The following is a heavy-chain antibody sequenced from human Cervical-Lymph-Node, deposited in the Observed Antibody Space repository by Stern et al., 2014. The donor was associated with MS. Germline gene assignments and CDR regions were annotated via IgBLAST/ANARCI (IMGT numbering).Heavy chain of an antibody. CDR3: SSRHSGSSDY. Sequence: VQLVQSGGGLVQPGGSLRLSCAASGFTFSDHYMDWVRQAPGKGLEWVGRSRNKGQNYITEYAASVKGRFIISRDDSKNSLNLQMNSLKTEDTAVYYCSSRHSGSSDYWGQGTLVTVSS. D-gene: IGHD1-26*01. J-gene: IGHJ4*02. V-gene: IGHV3-72*01. CDR2: SRNKGQNYIT. CDR1: GFTFSDHY.